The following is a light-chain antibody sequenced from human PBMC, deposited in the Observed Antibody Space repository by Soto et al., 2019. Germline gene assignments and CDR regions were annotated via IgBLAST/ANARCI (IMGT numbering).Light chain of an antibody. J-gene: IGLJ2*01. CDR3: STYTGSLVV. V-gene: IGLV2-14*03. Sequence: QSALTQPASVSGSPGQSVTISCTGISSDNSSKDYVSWYQHHPGKAPRLMIYDVDYRPSGISNRFSGSKSGNAASLSISGLLADDEADYYCSTYTGSLVVFGGGTKVTVL. CDR2: DVD. CDR1: SSDNSSKDY.